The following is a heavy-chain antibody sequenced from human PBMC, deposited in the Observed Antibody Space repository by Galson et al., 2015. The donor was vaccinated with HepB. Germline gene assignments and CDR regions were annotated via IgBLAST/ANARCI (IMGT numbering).Heavy chain of an antibody. D-gene: IGHD5-18*01. CDR1: GFAFDNHA. CDR3: AKGYGLFDS. V-gene: IGHV3-23*01. CDR2: ISGNGDST. J-gene: IGHJ5*01. Sequence: SLRLSCAASGFAFDNHAMSWVRQAPGRGLEWISGISGNGDSTFYADSVKGRFTVSRDNSNNMLYLQMNSLRAEDAGLYFCAKGYGLFDSWAQGILVTVSS.